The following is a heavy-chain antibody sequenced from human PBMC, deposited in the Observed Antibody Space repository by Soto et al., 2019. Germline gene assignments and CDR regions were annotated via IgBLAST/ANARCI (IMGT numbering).Heavy chain of an antibody. CDR1: GFTFNNFA. CDR2: ISYDGSTI. J-gene: IGHJ6*03. Sequence: PGGSLRLSCEASGFTFNNFAIHWVRQAPGKGLEWVALISYDGSTIFYGDSARGRFTISRDNSWNTVYLQMNSLRPEDTAVYYCARDYSTLTYYYYYYMDVWGKGTTVTVSS. V-gene: IGHV3-30-3*01. CDR3: ARDYSTLTYYYYYYMDV. D-gene: IGHD2-15*01.